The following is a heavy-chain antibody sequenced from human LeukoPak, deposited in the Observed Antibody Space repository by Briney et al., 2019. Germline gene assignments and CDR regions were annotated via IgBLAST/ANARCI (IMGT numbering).Heavy chain of an antibody. J-gene: IGHJ4*02. CDR3: ARVWQLAPVDY. D-gene: IGHD6-6*01. CDR2: ISSSGSTI. CDR1: GFTFSDYY. Sequence: KTGGSLRLSCAVSGFTFSDYYMSWIRQAPGKGLEWVSYISSSGSTIYYADSVKGRFTISRDNAKSSLYLQMNSLRAEDTAVYYCARVWQLAPVDYWGQGTLVTVSS. V-gene: IGHV3-11*01.